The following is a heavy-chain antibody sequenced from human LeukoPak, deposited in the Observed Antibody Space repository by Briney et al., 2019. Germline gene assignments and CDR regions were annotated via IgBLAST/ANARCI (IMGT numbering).Heavy chain of an antibody. CDR1: GDSVSSNSAA. V-gene: IGHV6-1*01. CDR3: ARGIRMVRGVIIRYYFDY. CDR2: TYYRSKWYN. Sequence: SQTLSLTCAISGDSVSSNSAAWNWIRQSPSRGLEWLGRTYYRSKWYNDYAVSVKSRITINPDTSKNQFSLQLNSVTPEDTAVYYCARGIRMVRGVIIRYYFDYWGQGTLVTVSS. J-gene: IGHJ4*02. D-gene: IGHD3-10*01.